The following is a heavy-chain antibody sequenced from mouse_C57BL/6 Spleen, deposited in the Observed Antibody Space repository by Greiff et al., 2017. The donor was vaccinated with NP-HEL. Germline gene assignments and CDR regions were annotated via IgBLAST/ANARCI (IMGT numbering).Heavy chain of an antibody. CDR1: GYTFTEYT. D-gene: IGHD1-1*01. Sequence: VQLQQSGAELVKPGASVKLSCKASGYTFTEYTIHWVKQRSGQGLEWIGWFYPGSGSIKYNEKFKDKATLTADKSSSTVYMELSRLTSEDSAVYFCARNEGGDYYGSSYGCAYWGQGTLVTVSA. J-gene: IGHJ3*01. CDR3: ARNEGGDYYGSSYGCAY. CDR2: FYPGSGSI. V-gene: IGHV1-62-2*01.